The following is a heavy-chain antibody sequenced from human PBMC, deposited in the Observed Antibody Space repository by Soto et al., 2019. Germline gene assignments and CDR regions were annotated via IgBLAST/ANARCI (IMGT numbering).Heavy chain of an antibody. J-gene: IGHJ4*02. D-gene: IGHD2-8*01. V-gene: IGHV1-3*01. CDR3: ARADYCTNGVCYTRFDY. CDR2: INAGNGNT. Sequence: GGSVEVSCKASWYTFTSYAMHWVRQPPGQRLEWMGWINAGNGNTKYSQKFQGRVTITRDTSASTAYMELSSLRSEDTAVYYCARADYCTNGVCYTRFDYWGQGTLVTV. CDR1: WYTFTSYA.